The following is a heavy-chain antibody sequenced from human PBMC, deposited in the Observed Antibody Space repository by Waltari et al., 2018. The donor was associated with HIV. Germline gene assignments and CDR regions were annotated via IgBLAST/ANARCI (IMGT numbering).Heavy chain of an antibody. CDR3: ARGGPYSGYDSPQLYYFDY. CDR2: INPNSGGT. V-gene: IGHV1-2*04. CDR1: GYTFTGYY. J-gene: IGHJ4*02. Sequence: QVQLVQSGAEVKKPGASVKVSCKASGYTFTGYYMHWVRQAPGPGLEWMGWINPNSGGTNYAQKFQGWVTMTRDTSISTAYMELSRLRSDDTAVYYCARGGPYSGYDSPQLYYFDYWGQGTLVTVSS. D-gene: IGHD5-12*01.